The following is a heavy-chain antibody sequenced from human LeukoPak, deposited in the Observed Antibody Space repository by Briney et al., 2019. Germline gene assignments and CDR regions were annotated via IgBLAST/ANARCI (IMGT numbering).Heavy chain of an antibody. J-gene: IGHJ5*02. D-gene: IGHD6-13*01. CDR2: IYHSGRT. CDR3: ARPPGIAAAWFDP. CDR1: GYSISSGYY. V-gene: IGHV4-38-2*02. Sequence: PSETLSLTCTVSGYSISSGYYWGWIRQPPGKGLEWIGSIYHSGRTFYNPSLKSRVTISVDTSKNQFSLKLTSVTAADTAVYYCARPPGIAAAWFDPWGQGTLVTVSS.